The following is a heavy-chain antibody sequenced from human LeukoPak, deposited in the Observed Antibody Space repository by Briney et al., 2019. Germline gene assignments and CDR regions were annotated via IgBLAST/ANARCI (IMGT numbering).Heavy chain of an antibody. V-gene: IGHV4-34*01. CDR3: ARREGNTAMVIDY. CDR2: INHSGST. CDR1: GGSFSGYY. Sequence: SETQSLTCAVYGGSFSGYYWSWIRQPPGKGLEWIGEINHSGSTNYNPSLKSRATISVDTSKNQFSLKLSSVTAADTAVYYCARREGNTAMVIDYWGQGTLVTVSS. J-gene: IGHJ4*02. D-gene: IGHD5-18*01.